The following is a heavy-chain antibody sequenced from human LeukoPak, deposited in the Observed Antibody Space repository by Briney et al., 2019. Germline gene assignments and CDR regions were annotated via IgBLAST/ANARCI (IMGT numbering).Heavy chain of an antibody. Sequence: PSETLSLTCTVSGGSISSSSYYWGWIRQPPGKGLEWIGSIYYSGSAYYNPSLKSRVSISVDTSKNQFSLKLRSVTAADTAVYYCARGLYCSGGSCLGVNYWGQGTLVTVSS. J-gene: IGHJ4*02. CDR1: GGSISSSSYY. CDR3: ARGLYCSGGSCLGVNY. D-gene: IGHD2-15*01. V-gene: IGHV4-39*07. CDR2: IYYSGSA.